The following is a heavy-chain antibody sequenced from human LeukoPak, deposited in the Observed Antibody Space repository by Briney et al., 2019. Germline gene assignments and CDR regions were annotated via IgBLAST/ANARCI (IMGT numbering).Heavy chain of an antibody. V-gene: IGHV4-59*01. J-gene: IGHJ5*02. CDR2: IYYSGGT. CDR1: GGSISSYY. D-gene: IGHD6-19*01. CDR3: ARGPRGWYDGNCVDP. Sequence: PSETLSLTCTVSGGSISSYYWSWIRQPPGKGLEWIWSIYYSGGTNYNPSLKSRVTISVDTSKNQYSLKLSSVTAADTAVYDGARGPRGWYDGNCVDPWGEGTLVTVSA.